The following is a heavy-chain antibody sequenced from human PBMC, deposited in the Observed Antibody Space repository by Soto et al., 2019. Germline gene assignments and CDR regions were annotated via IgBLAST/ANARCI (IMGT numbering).Heavy chain of an antibody. CDR2: ISYDGSNK. CDR1: GFTFSSYG. J-gene: IGHJ6*02. CDR3: AKIRQQLVHYYYYGMDV. Sequence: GGSLRLSCAASGFTFSSYGMHWVRQAPGKGLEWVAVISYDGSNKYYADSVKGRFTISRDNSKNTLYLQMNSLRAEDTAVYYCAKIRQQLVHYYYYGMDVWGQGTTVTVSS. V-gene: IGHV3-30*18. D-gene: IGHD6-13*01.